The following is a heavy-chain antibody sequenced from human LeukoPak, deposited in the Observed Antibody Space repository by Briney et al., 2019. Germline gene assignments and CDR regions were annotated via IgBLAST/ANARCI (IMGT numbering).Heavy chain of an antibody. CDR1: GFTFSSYS. J-gene: IGHJ4*02. CDR3: ARDLVRQQPLDC. Sequence: GGSLRLSCAASGFTFSSYSMNWVRQAPGKGLEWVSSISSSSSYIYYADSVKGRFTISRDNAKNSLYLQMNSLRAEDTAVYYCARDLVRQQPLDCWGQGTLVTVSS. CDR2: ISSSSSYI. D-gene: IGHD6-13*01. V-gene: IGHV3-21*01.